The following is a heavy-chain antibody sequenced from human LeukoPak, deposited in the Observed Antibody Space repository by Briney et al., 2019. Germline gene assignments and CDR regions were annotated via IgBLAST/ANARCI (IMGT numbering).Heavy chain of an antibody. D-gene: IGHD4-17*01. CDR1: GLTFSSYS. Sequence: GGSLTLSCAASGLTFSSYSMNWVRQAPGEGLEWVSSISRSSRHLYYADSVKGRFTISRDHAKNSVYLQMNSLRADETAVYYCVRDFDTVTTAYLQLWGQGTLVTVSS. CDR2: ISRSSRHL. CDR3: VRDFDTVTTAYLQL. J-gene: IGHJ1*01. V-gene: IGHV3-21*01.